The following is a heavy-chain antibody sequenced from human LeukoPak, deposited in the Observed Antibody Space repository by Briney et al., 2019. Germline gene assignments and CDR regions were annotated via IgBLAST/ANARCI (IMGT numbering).Heavy chain of an antibody. CDR3: AKDISGSTIY. D-gene: IGHD1-7*01. J-gene: IGHJ4*02. CDR2: ISWNSGSI. V-gene: IGHV3-9*01. CDR1: GFTFDDYA. Sequence: SLRLSCAASGFTFDDYAMHWVRQAPGKGLEWVSGISWNSGSIGYADSVKGRFTISRDNAKNSLYLQMNSLRAEDTALYYCAKDISGSTIYWGQGTLVTVSS.